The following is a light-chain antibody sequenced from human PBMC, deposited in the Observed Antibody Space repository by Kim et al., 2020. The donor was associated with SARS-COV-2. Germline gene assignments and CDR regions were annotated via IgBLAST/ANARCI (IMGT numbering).Light chain of an antibody. CDR1: NIGSKN. CDR3: QVWDSSTEE. J-gene: IGLJ3*02. V-gene: IGLV3-9*01. CDR2: RDR. Sequence: SYELTQPLSVSVALGQTARITCGGNNIGSKNVPWYQQKPGQAPVLVIYRDRNRPSGIPERFSGSSSGNTATLTISRAQAGDEADYYCQVWDSSTEEFCGGTQLTVL.